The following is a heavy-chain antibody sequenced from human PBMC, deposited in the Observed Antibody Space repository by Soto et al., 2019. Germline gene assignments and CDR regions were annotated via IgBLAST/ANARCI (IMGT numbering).Heavy chain of an antibody. CDR1: GDSITSNSYF. V-gene: IGHV4-61*05. J-gene: IGHJ4*02. Sequence: SETLSLTCTVSGDSITSNSYFWAWIRQPPGKGLEWIGYIYYSGSTNYNPSLKSRVTISVDTSKNQFSLKLSSVTAADTAVYYCARGGYDSSGYEFDYWGQGTLVTVSS. CDR3: ARGGYDSSGYEFDY. CDR2: IYYSGST. D-gene: IGHD3-22*01.